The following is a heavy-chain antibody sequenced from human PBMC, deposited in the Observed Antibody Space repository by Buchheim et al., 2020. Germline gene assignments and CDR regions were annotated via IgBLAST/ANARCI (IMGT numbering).Heavy chain of an antibody. J-gene: IGHJ4*02. CDR1: EFPFSDAW. CDR3: ATIEGEVGY. CDR2: IKRKSDGGTT. V-gene: IGHV3-15*01. Sequence: EVQLVESGGGLVKPGGSLRLSCVVSEFPFSDAWMSWVRQAPGKGLEWVGRIKRKSDGGTTDFAAPVEGRFTISRDDSKDTLYLQMNSLKTEDTAVYYCATIEGEVGYWGQGTL. D-gene: IGHD3-16*01.